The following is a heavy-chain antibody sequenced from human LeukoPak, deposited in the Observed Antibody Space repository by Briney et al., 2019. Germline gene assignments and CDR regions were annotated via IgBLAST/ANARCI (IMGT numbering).Heavy chain of an antibody. J-gene: IGHJ3*02. CDR3: ARDLGSEQSPYDAFDI. CDR1: GYSISSGYY. D-gene: IGHD3-10*01. Sequence: SETLSLTCAVSGYSISSGYYWGWIRQPPGKGLEWIGSIYHSGSTYYNPSLKSRVTISVDTSKNQFSLKLSSVTAADTAVYYCARDLGSEQSPYDAFDIWGQGTMVTVSS. CDR2: IYHSGST. V-gene: IGHV4-38-2*02.